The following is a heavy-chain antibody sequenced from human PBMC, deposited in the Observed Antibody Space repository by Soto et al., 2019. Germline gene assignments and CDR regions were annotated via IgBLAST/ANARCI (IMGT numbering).Heavy chain of an antibody. CDR3: VRGGPESSGISAYDAFDI. V-gene: IGHV3-13*01. J-gene: IGHJ3*02. CDR2: IGTAGDT. D-gene: IGHD6-19*01. CDR1: GFMFSNYD. Sequence: GVSLRLSCLASGFMFSNYDMHWVRQGTGKGKGLEWVAAIGTAGDTYYLGSVKGRLTISRENDKKSLNLEINDLRAEDTAVYYCVRGGPESSGISAYDAFDIWGKGTGVTVSS.